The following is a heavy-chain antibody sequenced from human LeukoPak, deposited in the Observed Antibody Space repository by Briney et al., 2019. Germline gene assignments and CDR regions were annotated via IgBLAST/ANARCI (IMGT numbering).Heavy chain of an antibody. CDR2: INHSGST. V-gene: IGHV4-34*01. J-gene: IGHJ6*03. CDR1: GGSFSGYY. D-gene: IGHD3-10*01. CDR3: ASNMVRGYYYMDV. Sequence: SETLSLTCAVYGGSFSGYYWSWIRQPPGKGLEWIGEINHSGSTNYNPSLKSRVTISVDTSKNQFSLKLSSVTAADTAVYYCASNMVRGYYYMDVWGKGTTVTVSS.